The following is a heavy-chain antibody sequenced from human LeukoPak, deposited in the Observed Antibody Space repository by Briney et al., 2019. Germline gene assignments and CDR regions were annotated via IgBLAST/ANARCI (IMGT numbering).Heavy chain of an antibody. CDR2: ISADGYHK. CDR3: AKGLNYYGSGRGDSEDV. Sequence: GGSLRLSCAASGVTFSSYGMDWVRQAPGKRVGRGAVISADGYHKYYQDSVKRRFTISRYNSKSTIYMQMPSLTIEDTGVYYCAKGLNYYGSGRGDSEDVWGQGTTVAVS. V-gene: IGHV3-30*18. J-gene: IGHJ6*02. CDR1: GVTFSSYG. D-gene: IGHD3-10*01.